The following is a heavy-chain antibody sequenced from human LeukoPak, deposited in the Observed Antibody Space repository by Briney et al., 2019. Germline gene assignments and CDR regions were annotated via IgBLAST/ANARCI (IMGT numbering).Heavy chain of an antibody. J-gene: IGHJ4*02. CDR1: GGSISSYY. V-gene: IGHV4-4*09. CDR3: ARLVPYYGSGGDLYYFDY. D-gene: IGHD3-10*01. Sequence: SETLSLTCTVSGGSISSYYWSWIRQPPGKGLEWIGYIYTSGSTNYNPSLKSRVTISVDTAKNQFSLKLSSVTAADTAVYYCARLVPYYGSGGDLYYFDYWGQGTLVTVSS. CDR2: IYTSGST.